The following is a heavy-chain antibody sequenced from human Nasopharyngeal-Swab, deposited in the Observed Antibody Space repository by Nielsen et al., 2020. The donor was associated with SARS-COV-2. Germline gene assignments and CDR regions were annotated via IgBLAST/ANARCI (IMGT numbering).Heavy chain of an antibody. Sequence: GGSLRLSCAASGFTFSSYALSWVRQAPGKGLEYISGGGGRTYYADSVKGRFTISRDNSKNTVYLQMNSLRAEDTAVYYCAKERRATIFGAVDAFDIWGQGTMVTVS. CDR3: AKERRATIFGAVDAFDI. CDR1: GFTFSSYA. J-gene: IGHJ3*02. D-gene: IGHD3-3*01. V-gene: IGHV3-23*01. CDR2: ISGGGGRT.